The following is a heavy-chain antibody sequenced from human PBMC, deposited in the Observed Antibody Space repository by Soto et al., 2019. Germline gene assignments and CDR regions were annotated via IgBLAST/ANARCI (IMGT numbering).Heavy chain of an antibody. CDR1: GGSISSYY. Sequence: SETLSLTCTVSGGSISSYYWGWIRQPPGKGLEWIGYIYYSGSTNYNPSLKSRVTISVDTSKNQFSLKLSSVTAADTAVYYCARVTSAYSSSWYVSGWFDPWGQGTLVPVSS. D-gene: IGHD6-13*01. CDR2: IYYSGST. J-gene: IGHJ5*02. CDR3: ARVTSAYSSSWYVSGWFDP. V-gene: IGHV4-59*01.